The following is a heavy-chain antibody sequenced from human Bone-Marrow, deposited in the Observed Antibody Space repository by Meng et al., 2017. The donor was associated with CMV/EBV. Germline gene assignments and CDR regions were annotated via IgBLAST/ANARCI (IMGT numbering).Heavy chain of an antibody. CDR2: ISPYNRNT. J-gene: IGHJ3*02. D-gene: IGHD4-11*01. Sequence: ASVKVSCKASGYTFTGYYMHWVRQAPGQGLEWMGWISPYNRNTNYAQRLQGRVTMATDTSTRTAYMDLRSLRSDDTAVYYCARDLRHVSDYGSYEDTFDIWGQGTMVTVS. CDR3: ARDLRHVSDYGSYEDTFDI. V-gene: IGHV1-18*04. CDR1: GYTFTGYY.